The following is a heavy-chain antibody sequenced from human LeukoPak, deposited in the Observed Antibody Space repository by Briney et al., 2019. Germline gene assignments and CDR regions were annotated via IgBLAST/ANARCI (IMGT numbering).Heavy chain of an antibody. CDR2: INTNTGNP. CDR1: GYSFTTYA. J-gene: IGHJ5*02. V-gene: IGHV7-4-1*02. CDR3: ARELLITRTWFDP. D-gene: IGHD3-22*01. Sequence: GASVKVSCKASGYSFTTYAMNWVRQAPGQGLERMGWINTNTGNPTYAQGFTGRFVFSLDTPVSTAYLQISSLKAEDTAVYYCARELLITRTWFDPWGQGTLVTVSS.